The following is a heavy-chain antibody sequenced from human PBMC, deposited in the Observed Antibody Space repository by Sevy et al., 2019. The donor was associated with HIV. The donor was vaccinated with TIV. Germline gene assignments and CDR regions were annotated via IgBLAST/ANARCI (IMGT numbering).Heavy chain of an antibody. J-gene: IGHJ4*02. D-gene: IGHD7-27*01. CDR3: VRIRFQTGAFDS. V-gene: IGHV1-2*02. Sequence: ASVKVSCKASGYTFTGHYLHWVRQAPGRGLEWMGWSDPISAGTKYAQKFKGRVTMARDTSISTAYMELSRLRFDDTAMYYCVRIRFQTGAFDSWGQGTLVTVSS. CDR1: GYTFTGHY. CDR2: SDPISAGT.